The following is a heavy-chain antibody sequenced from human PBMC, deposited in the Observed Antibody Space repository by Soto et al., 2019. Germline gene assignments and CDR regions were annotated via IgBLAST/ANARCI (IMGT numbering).Heavy chain of an antibody. Sequence: PSETLSLTCTVSGGSISSSSYYWGWIRQPPGKGLEWIGSIYYSGSTYYNPSLKSRVTISVDTSKNQFSLKLSSVTAADTAVYYCARHAILGVLIAAHWFDPWGQGTLVTVS. CDR2: IYYSGST. CDR1: GGSISSSSYY. V-gene: IGHV4-39*01. D-gene: IGHD6-6*01. J-gene: IGHJ5*02. CDR3: ARHAILGVLIAAHWFDP.